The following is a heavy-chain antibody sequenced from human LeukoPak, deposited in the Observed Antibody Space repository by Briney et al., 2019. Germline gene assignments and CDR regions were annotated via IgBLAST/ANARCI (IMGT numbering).Heavy chain of an antibody. CDR3: AKDIVVVPAEGWFDY. CDR1: GFTFSSYA. CDR2: ISGSGGST. J-gene: IGHJ4*02. V-gene: IGHV3-23*01. Sequence: GGSLRLSCAASGFTFSSYAMSWVRQAPGKGLEWVSVISGSGGSTYYADSVKGRFTISRDNSKNTLYLQMNSLRAEDTAVYYCAKDIVVVPAEGWFDYWGQGILVTVSS. D-gene: IGHD2-2*01.